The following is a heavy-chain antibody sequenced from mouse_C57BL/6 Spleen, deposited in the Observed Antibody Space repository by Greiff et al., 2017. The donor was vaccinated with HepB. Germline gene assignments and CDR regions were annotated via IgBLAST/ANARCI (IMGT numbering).Heavy chain of an antibody. CDR2: IYPGDGDT. CDR1: GYAFSSSW. J-gene: IGHJ1*03. CDR3: ARSAYYSNYVWYFDV. V-gene: IGHV1-82*01. Sequence: QVQLQQSGPELVKPGASVKISCKASGYAFSSSWMNWVKQRPGKGLEWIGRIYPGDGDTNYNGKFKGKATLTADKSSSTAYMQLSSLTSEDSAVYFCARSAYYSNYVWYFDVWGTGTTVTVSS. D-gene: IGHD2-5*01.